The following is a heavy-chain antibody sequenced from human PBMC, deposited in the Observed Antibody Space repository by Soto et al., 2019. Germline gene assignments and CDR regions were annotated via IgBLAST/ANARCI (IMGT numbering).Heavy chain of an antibody. Sequence: SETLSLTCTVSGGSVSSGSYYWSWIRQPPGKGLEWIGYIYYSGSTNYNPSLKSRVTISVDTSKNQFSLKLSSVTAADTAVYYCARVQMATLYFDHWGQGTLVTVSS. CDR3: ARVQMATLYFDH. V-gene: IGHV4-61*01. CDR2: IYYSGST. D-gene: IGHD5-12*01. J-gene: IGHJ4*02. CDR1: GGSVSSGSYY.